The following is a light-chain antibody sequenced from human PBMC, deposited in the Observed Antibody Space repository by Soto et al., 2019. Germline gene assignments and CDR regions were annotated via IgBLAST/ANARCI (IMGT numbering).Light chain of an antibody. CDR2: DAS. CDR3: QQCARSPLT. Sequence: EIVLTQSPGTLSLSPGERATLSCRASQSVTNNYLAWYQQKPGQAPRLLIDDASRRATGIPDRFSGSGSGTEFTLTISRLEPEDFAVYYCQQCARSPLTFGQGTKVEMK. CDR1: QSVTNNY. J-gene: IGKJ1*01. V-gene: IGKV3-20*01.